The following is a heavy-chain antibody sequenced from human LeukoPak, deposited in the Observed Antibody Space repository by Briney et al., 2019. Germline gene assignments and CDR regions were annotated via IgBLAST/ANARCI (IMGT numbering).Heavy chain of an antibody. CDR1: GGSISSGSYY. V-gene: IGHV4-61*02. CDR3: ARATKGWFGECDAFDI. D-gene: IGHD3-10*01. Sequence: SQTLSLTCTVSGGSISSGSYYWSWIRQPAGKGLEWIGRIYTSGSTNYNPSLKSRVTISVDTSKNQFSLKLSSVTAADTAVYYCARATKGWFGECDAFDIWGQGTMVTVSS. CDR2: IYTSGST. J-gene: IGHJ3*02.